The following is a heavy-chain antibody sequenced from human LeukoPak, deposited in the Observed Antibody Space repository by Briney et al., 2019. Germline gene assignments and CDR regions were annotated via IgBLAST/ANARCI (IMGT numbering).Heavy chain of an antibody. J-gene: IGHJ5*02. CDR3: ARERTTGRTANWFDP. V-gene: IGHV3-21*01. D-gene: IGHD1-1*01. CDR2: ISSSSSYI. Sequence: GGSLRLSCVGSGFRFSGYWMSWVRQAPGKGLEWVSSISSSSSYIYYADSVKGRFTISRDNAKNSLYLQMNSLRAEDTAVYYCARERTTGRTANWFDPWGQGTLVTVSS. CDR1: GFRFSGYW.